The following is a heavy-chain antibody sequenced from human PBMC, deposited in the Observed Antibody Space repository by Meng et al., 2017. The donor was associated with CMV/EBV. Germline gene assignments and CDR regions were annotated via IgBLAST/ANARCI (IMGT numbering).Heavy chain of an antibody. J-gene: IGHJ5*02. V-gene: IGHV4-4*07. CDR2: IYTSGST. CDR1: GGSISSYY. D-gene: IGHD3-3*01. CDR3: ARGYYDFWSGYYRAGWFDP. Sequence: SETLSLTCTVSGGSISSYYWSWIRQPAGKGLEWIGRIYTSGSTNYNPSLKSRVTMSVDTSKNQFSLKLSSVTAADTAVYYCARGYYDFWSGYYRAGWFDPWGQGTLVTVSS.